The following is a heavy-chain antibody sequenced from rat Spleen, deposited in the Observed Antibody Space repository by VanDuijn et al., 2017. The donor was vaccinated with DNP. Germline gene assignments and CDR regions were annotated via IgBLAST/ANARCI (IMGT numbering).Heavy chain of an antibody. CDR3: ARHGTTEGIAYFDY. V-gene: IGHV5-22*01. D-gene: IGHD1-11*01. CDR2: IIYDGSNT. Sequence: EVQLVESGGGLVQPGRSMKLSCAASGFTFSDCAMAWVRQAPKKGLEWVATIIYDGSNTYYPDSVKGRFTISRDDAKNSLYLQMNSLRSEDTATYYCARHGTTEGIAYFDYWGQGVMVTVSS. J-gene: IGHJ2*01. CDR1: GFTFSDCA.